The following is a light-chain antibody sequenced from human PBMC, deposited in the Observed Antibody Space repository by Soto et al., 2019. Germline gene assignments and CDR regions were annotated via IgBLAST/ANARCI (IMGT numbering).Light chain of an antibody. CDR2: GAS. J-gene: IGKJ4*01. V-gene: IGKV3-20*01. CDR1: QSVSSSY. CDR3: QQYGSSPLT. Sequence: EIVLTQSPGTLSLSPGERATLSCRASQSVSSSYLAWYQQKPGQAPRLLIYGASSRATGIPARFSGSGSGTDVTLTISRLEPEDFAVYYCQQYGSSPLTFGGGTKVEIK.